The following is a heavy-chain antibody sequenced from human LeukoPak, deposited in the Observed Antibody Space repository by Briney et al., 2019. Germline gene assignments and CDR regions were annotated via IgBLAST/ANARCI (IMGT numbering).Heavy chain of an antibody. CDR1: GFTVSSNY. CDR3: ARGFTMDAFDI. CDR2: IYSGGST. Sequence: GGSLRLSCAASGFTVSSNYMSWVRQAPGKRLEWVSVIYSGGSTYYADSVKGRFTISRGNSKNTLYLQMNSLRAEDTAVYYCARGFTMDAFDIWGQGTMVTVSS. J-gene: IGHJ3*02. V-gene: IGHV3-53*01. D-gene: IGHD3-10*01.